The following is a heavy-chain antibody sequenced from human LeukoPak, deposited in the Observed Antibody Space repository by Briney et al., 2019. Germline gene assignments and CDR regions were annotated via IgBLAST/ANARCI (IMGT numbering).Heavy chain of an antibody. J-gene: IGHJ6*03. CDR3: AKDGGYCSGGSCYSNYYYYMDV. D-gene: IGHD2-15*01. V-gene: IGHV3-30*18. Sequence: GGSLRLSCAASGFTFGSYGMHWVRQAPGKGLEWVAVISYDGSNKYYADSVKGRFTISRDNSKNTLYLQMNSLRAEDTAVYYCAKDGGYCSGGSCYSNYYYYMDVWGKGTTVTVSS. CDR2: ISYDGSNK. CDR1: GFTFGSYG.